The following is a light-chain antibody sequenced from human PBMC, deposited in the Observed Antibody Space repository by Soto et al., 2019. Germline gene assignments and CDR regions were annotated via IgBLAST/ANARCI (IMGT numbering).Light chain of an antibody. CDR1: QSVSSSY. V-gene: IGKV3-20*01. J-gene: IGKJ2*01. Sequence: EIVLTQSPGTLSLSPGERVTLSCRASQSVSSSYLAWYQQKPGQAPRLLIYGASSRATGIPDRFSGSGSGTDFTLTISRLAPEDFAVYYWQQFGSSPLYTFGQGTKLEIK. CDR3: QQFGSSPLYT. CDR2: GAS.